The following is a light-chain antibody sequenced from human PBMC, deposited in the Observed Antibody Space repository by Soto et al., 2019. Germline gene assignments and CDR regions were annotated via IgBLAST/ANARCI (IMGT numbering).Light chain of an antibody. J-gene: IGLJ1*01. Sequence: QSVLTQPPSVSAAPGQKVTISCSGSSSNIGNNYVSWYQQLPGTAPKLPIYENNKRPSGIPDRFSGSKSGTSATLGITGLQTGDEAGYYCGTWDSSLSAFVFGTGTKVTVL. V-gene: IGLV1-51*02. CDR2: ENN. CDR1: SSNIGNNY. CDR3: GTWDSSLSAFV.